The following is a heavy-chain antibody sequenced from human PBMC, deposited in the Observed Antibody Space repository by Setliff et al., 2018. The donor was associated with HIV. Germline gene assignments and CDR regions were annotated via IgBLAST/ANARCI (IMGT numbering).Heavy chain of an antibody. J-gene: IGHJ4*02. CDR3: ARQFSNSLDF. V-gene: IGHV1-2*02. D-gene: IGHD7-27*01. CDR2: ISPHNGDT. Sequence: EAPGQGLEWMGWISPHNGDTKITKTFRGRVTMTRDTSLNTVYMEVSGLRSDDTAVYFCARQFSNSLDFWGQGTLVTVPS.